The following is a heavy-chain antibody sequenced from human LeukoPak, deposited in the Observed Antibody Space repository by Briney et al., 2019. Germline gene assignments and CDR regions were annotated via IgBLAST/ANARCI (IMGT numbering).Heavy chain of an antibody. CDR2: ISYDGSNK. V-gene: IGHV3-30*04. CDR1: GFTFSSYA. J-gene: IGHJ3*01. D-gene: IGHD2-2*01. CDR3: AKGSAYCTSANCRGAFDL. Sequence: GGSLRLSCAASGFTFSSYAIHWVRQAPGKGLEWVAVISYDGSNKYYEDSVKGRFTISRDNSMNTLYLQVNSLRTEDTAVYYCAKGSAYCTSANCRGAFDLWGQGTMVTVSS.